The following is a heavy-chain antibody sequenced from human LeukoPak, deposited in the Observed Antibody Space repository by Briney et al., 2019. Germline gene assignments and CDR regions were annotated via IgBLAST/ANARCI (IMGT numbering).Heavy chain of an antibody. V-gene: IGHV3-23*01. D-gene: IGHD4-17*01. Sequence: GGSLRLSCAASGFTFSSYAVSWVRQAPGKGLEWVSAISGSGGSTYYADSVKGRFTISRDNSKNTLYLQMDSLRAEDTAVYYCAIMTTVTAWVNFDYWGQGTLVTVSS. J-gene: IGHJ4*02. CDR3: AIMTTVTAWVNFDY. CDR1: GFTFSSYA. CDR2: ISGSGGST.